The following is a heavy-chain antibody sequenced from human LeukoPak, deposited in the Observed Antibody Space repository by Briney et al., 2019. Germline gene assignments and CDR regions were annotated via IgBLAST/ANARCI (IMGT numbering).Heavy chain of an antibody. Sequence: PGGSLRLSCAASGFTFISYWMHWVRQAPGKGLEWVANIKQDGSEKYYVDSVKGRFTISRDNAKNSLYLQMNSLRAEDTAVYYCARCTSSGWCSFDYWGQGTLVTVSS. D-gene: IGHD6-19*01. CDR3: ARCTSSGWCSFDY. CDR1: GFTFISYW. J-gene: IGHJ4*02. V-gene: IGHV3-7*01. CDR2: IKQDGSEK.